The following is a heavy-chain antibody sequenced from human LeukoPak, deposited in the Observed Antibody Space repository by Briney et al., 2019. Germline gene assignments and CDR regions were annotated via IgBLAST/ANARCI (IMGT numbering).Heavy chain of an antibody. Sequence: PGGSLRLSCAASGFTFSSYSMNWVRQAPGKGLEWVSSISSSSSYIYYADSVQGRFTISRDNAKNSLYLQMNSLRAEDTAVYYCARYVVVPAGNFDYWGQGTLVTVSS. J-gene: IGHJ4*02. CDR2: ISSSSSYI. V-gene: IGHV3-21*01. CDR1: GFTFSSYS. CDR3: ARYVVVPAGNFDY. D-gene: IGHD2-2*01.